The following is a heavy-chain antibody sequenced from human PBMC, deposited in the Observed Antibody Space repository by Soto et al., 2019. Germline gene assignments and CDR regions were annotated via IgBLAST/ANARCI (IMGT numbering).Heavy chain of an antibody. CDR1: GGTFSGYA. CDR2: IIPIFGTA. D-gene: IGHD4-17*01. J-gene: IGHJ3*02. Sequence: GASVKVSCKASGGTFSGYAISWVRQAPGQGLEWMGGIIPIFGTANYAQKFQGRVTITADESTSTAYMELSSLRSEDTAVYYCARDISYGEQEDDAFDIWGQGTMVTVSS. V-gene: IGHV1-69*13. CDR3: ARDISYGEQEDDAFDI.